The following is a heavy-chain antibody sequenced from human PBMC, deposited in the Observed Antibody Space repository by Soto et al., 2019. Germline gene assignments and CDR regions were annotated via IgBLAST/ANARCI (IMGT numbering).Heavy chain of an antibody. CDR1: GVTFSDHY. J-gene: IGHJ3*02. CDR3: AREPAPAFDDAFDI. CDR2: TRNKANSYTT. V-gene: IGHV3-72*01. Sequence: PGGSLRLSCAASGVTFSDHYMDWVRQAPGKGLECVGRTRNKANSYTTEYAASVKGRFTISRDDSKNSLYLQMNSLKTEDTAVYYCAREPAPAFDDAFDIWGQGTMVTVS.